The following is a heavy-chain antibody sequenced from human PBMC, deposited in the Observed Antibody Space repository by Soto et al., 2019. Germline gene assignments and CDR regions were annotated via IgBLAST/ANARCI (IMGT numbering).Heavy chain of an antibody. V-gene: IGHV4-39*07. Sequence: PSETLSLTCTVSGGSISISSYYWGWIRQPPGKGLEWIGSIFYSGSTYYNPSLKSRVTISVDTSKNQFSLKLSSVTAADTAVYYCARAHYGDYGYGMDVWGQGTTVTVSS. CDR1: GGSISISSYY. CDR3: ARAHYGDYGYGMDV. J-gene: IGHJ6*02. CDR2: IFYSGST. D-gene: IGHD4-17*01.